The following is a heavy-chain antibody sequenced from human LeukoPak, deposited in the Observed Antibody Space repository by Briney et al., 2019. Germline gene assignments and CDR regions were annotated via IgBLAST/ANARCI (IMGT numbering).Heavy chain of an antibody. CDR3: ARCDDYVWGSYRYADY. D-gene: IGHD3-16*02. Sequence: GGSLRLSCAASGFTFSSYNMNWVRQAPGKGLEWVSSISSSSSYVYSADSVKGRFTISRDNAKNSLYLQMNSLRAEHTAVYYGARCDDYVWGSYRYADYWGQGTLVGVSS. CDR2: ISSSSSYV. J-gene: IGHJ4*02. CDR1: GFTFSSYN. V-gene: IGHV3-21*01.